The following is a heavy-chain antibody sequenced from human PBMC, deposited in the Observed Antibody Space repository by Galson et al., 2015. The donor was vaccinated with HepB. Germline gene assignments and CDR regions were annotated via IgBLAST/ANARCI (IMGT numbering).Heavy chain of an antibody. Sequence: SVKVSCKASGYTFTGYYMHWVRQAPGQGLEWMGRINPNSGGTNYAQKFQGRVTMTRDTSISTAYMELSRLRSDDTAVYYCARSSRWAQGVHFDYWGQGTLVTVSS. D-gene: IGHD3-10*01. CDR2: INPNSGGT. CDR3: ARSSRWAQGVHFDY. J-gene: IGHJ4*02. CDR1: GYTFTGYY. V-gene: IGHV1-2*06.